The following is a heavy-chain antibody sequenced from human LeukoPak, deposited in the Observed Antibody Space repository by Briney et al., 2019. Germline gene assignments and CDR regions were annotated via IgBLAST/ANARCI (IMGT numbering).Heavy chain of an antibody. CDR2: INHNGNVN. CDR3: ARGGGLDV. V-gene: IGHV3-7*03. D-gene: IGHD3-16*01. CDR1: EFIFRSFW. Sequence: GGSLRLSCAGSEFIFRSFWMSWVRQAPGKGLEWVASINHNGNVNYYVDSVKGRFTISRDNAKNSLYLQMSNLRAEDTAVYFCARGGGLDVWGQGATVTVSS. J-gene: IGHJ6*02.